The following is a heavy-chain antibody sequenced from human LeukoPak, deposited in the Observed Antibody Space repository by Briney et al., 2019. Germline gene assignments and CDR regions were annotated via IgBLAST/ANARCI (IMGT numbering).Heavy chain of an antibody. J-gene: IGHJ4*02. CDR3: ARSEDSGSYFSFDY. CDR2: ISHRGST. D-gene: IGHD1-26*01. CDR1: GDYINNGGHY. Sequence: SQTLSLTCSVSGDYINNGGHYWSWIRQPPGKTLEYIGYISHRGSTYYNPSLKSRLTITVDGSRNQFSLKLRSVTAADTAVYYCARSEDSGSYFSFDYWGQGTLVAVSS. V-gene: IGHV4-30-2*01.